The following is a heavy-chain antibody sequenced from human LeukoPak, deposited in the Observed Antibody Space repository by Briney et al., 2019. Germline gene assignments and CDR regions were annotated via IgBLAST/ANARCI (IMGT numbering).Heavy chain of an antibody. D-gene: IGHD6-19*01. CDR1: GYTFTSYD. J-gene: IGHJ4*02. CDR2: MNPNSGNT. V-gene: IGHV1-8*01. Sequence: ASVKVSCKGSGYTFTSYDINWVRQATGQGLEWMGWMNPNSGNTGYAQKFQGRVTMTRITSISTAYMELSSLRSEDTAVYYCARRMIAVGGLDYWGQGTMASVSS. CDR3: ARRMIAVGGLDY.